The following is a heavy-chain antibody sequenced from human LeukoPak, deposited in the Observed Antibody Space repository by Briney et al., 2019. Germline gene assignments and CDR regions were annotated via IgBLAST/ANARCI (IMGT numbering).Heavy chain of an antibody. J-gene: IGHJ6*02. Sequence: GGSLRLSCAASGFTFDDYAMHWVRQAPGKGLEWASGISWNSGSIGYADSVKGRFTISRDNAKNSLYLQMNSLRAEDTALYYCAKVQDCSSTSCYSTYYYGMDVWGQGTTVTVSS. V-gene: IGHV3-9*01. CDR2: ISWNSGSI. CDR1: GFTFDDYA. CDR3: AKVQDCSSTSCYSTYYYGMDV. D-gene: IGHD2-2*01.